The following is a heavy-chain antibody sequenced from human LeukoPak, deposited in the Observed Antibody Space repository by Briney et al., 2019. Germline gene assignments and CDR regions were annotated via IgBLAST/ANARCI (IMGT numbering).Heavy chain of an antibody. Sequence: GGSLRLSCAAPGFTFSSYAMSWVRQAPGKGLEWVSAISGSGGSTYYADSVKGRFTISRDNSKNTLYLQMNSLRAEDTAVYYCAKDHRYSSLETTDYWSQGTLVTVSS. V-gene: IGHV3-23*01. CDR2: ISGSGGST. CDR1: GFTFSSYA. D-gene: IGHD6-13*01. J-gene: IGHJ4*02. CDR3: AKDHRYSSLETTDY.